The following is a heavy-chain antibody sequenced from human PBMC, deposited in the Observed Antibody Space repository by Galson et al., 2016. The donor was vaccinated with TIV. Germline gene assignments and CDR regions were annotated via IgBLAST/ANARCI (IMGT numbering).Heavy chain of an antibody. Sequence: SVKVSCKASGYTFTGYYVHWVRQAPGQGLEWMGWINPDSGDTNSAQEFQGRVTMTRDTSITTAYMDVSRLGSDDTAVYFCARALNYGMGGWGLGNTVTVSS. CDR3: ARALNYGMGG. CDR2: INPDSGDT. J-gene: IGHJ6*02. CDR1: GYTFTGYY. D-gene: IGHD3-10*01. V-gene: IGHV1-2*02.